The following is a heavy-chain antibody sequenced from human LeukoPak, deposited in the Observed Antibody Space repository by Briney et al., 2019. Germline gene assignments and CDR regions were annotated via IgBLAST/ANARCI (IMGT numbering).Heavy chain of an antibody. CDR2: IYHSGST. V-gene: IGHV4-38-2*02. Sequence: SETLSLTCTVSGYSNSSGYYWGWIRQPPGKGLEWIGSIYHSGSTYYNPSLKSRVTISVDTSKNQFSLKLSSVTAADTAVYYCARAPYGDPFYWGQGTLVTVSS. CDR3: ARAPYGDPFY. CDR1: GYSNSSGYY. D-gene: IGHD4-17*01. J-gene: IGHJ4*02.